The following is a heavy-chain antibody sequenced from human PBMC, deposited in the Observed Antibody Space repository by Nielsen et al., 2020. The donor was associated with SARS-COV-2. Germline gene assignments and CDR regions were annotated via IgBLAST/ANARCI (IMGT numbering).Heavy chain of an antibody. V-gene: IGHV1-24*01. D-gene: IGHD1-26*01. CDR2: FDPEDGET. CDR3: AGDLGHSGSFGY. Sequence: ASVKVSCKVSGYTLTELSMHWVRQAPGKGLEWMGGFDPEDGETIYAQKFQGRVTMTEDTSTDTAYMELSSLRSEDTAIYYCAGDLGHSGSFGYWGQGTLVTVSS. J-gene: IGHJ4*02. CDR1: GYTLTELS.